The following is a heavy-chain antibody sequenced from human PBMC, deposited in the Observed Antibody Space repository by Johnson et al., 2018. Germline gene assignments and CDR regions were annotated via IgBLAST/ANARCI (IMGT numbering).Heavy chain of an antibody. D-gene: IGHD3/OR15-3a*01. CDR1: GFTVSSNY. J-gene: IGHJ6*02. CDR3: ARRTVLDCSMDV. V-gene: IGHV3-53*01. Sequence: VQLVESGGGLIQPGGSLRLSCAASGFTVSSNYMNWVRQAPGKGLEWVSIIYSDGHTYYADSVKGRFTTSRHNSKNTPYLQMNMLRAEDTAMYYCARRTVLDCSMDVWGQGTTVSVSS. CDR2: IYSDGHT.